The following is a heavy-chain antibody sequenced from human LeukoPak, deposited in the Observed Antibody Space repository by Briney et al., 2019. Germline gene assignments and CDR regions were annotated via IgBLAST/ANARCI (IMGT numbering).Heavy chain of an antibody. D-gene: IGHD3-3*01. Sequence: SVKVSCKASGGTFSSYAISWVRQAPGQGLEWMGRIIPILGIANYAQKFQGRVTITADKSTSTAYMELSSLRSEDTAVYYCARVEIFGVVTDDAFDIWGQGTMVTVSS. CDR1: GGTFSSYA. CDR2: IIPILGIA. V-gene: IGHV1-69*04. J-gene: IGHJ3*02. CDR3: ARVEIFGVVTDDAFDI.